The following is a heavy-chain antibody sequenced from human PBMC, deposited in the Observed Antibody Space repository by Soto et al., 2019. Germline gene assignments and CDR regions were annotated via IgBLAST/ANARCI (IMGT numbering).Heavy chain of an antibody. J-gene: IGHJ3*02. CDR3: APRKFGSFNIAAFEI. CDR2: ISKSSVDI. Sequence: EVQLVESGGGLVQPGGSLRLSCAASGFDFNIAEMNWVRQAPGKGLEWISYISKSSVDIHYADSVKGRFTISGDNAKNSLYLQMNSLRVEDTALYYCAPRKFGSFNIAAFEIWGQGTMVTVSS. CDR1: GFDFNIAE. D-gene: IGHD3-16*01. V-gene: IGHV3-48*03.